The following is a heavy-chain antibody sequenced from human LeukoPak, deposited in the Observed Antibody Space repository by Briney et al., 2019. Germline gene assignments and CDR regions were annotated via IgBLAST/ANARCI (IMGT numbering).Heavy chain of an antibody. V-gene: IGHV1-69*13. D-gene: IGHD6-13*01. CDR1: GGTFSSYA. Sequence: GASVKVSCKASGGTFSSYAISWVRQAPGQGLEWMGGIIPIFGTANYAQKFQGRVTITADESTSTAYMELSSLRSEDTAVYYCAREPIAAPHNDYWGQGTLVTVSS. J-gene: IGHJ4*02. CDR2: IIPIFGTA. CDR3: AREPIAAPHNDY.